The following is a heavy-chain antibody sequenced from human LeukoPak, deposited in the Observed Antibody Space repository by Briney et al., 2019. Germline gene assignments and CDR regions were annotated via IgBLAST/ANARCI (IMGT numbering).Heavy chain of an antibody. V-gene: IGHV1-8*01. Sequence: GASVKVSCKASGYTFTSYDINWVRQATGQGLEWLGWMNPNSGNTGYAQNLQGRVTMTRNTSTSTAYMELSSLRSEDTAVYYCARRLPAATSWDTFYYMDVWGKGTTVTVSS. CDR2: MNPNSGNT. CDR3: ARRLPAATSWDTFYYMDV. J-gene: IGHJ6*03. CDR1: GYTFTSYD. D-gene: IGHD2-2*01.